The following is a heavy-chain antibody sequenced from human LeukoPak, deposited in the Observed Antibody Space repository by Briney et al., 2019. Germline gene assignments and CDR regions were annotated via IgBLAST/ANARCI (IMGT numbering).Heavy chain of an antibody. Sequence: QSGGSLRLSCAASGFTFSSYWMHWVRQAPGKGLVWVSRINSDGSSTSYADSVKGRFTISRDNAKNTLYLQMNSLRAEDTAAYYCARGSSGWFYYYYYYYGMDVWGQGTTVTVSS. CDR3: ARGSSGWFYYYYYYYGMDV. CDR1: GFTFSSYW. J-gene: IGHJ6*02. V-gene: IGHV3-74*01. D-gene: IGHD6-19*01. CDR2: INSDGSST.